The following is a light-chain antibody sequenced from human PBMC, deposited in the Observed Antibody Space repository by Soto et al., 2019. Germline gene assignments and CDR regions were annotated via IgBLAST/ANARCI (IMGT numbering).Light chain of an antibody. CDR2: EVS. V-gene: IGLV2-14*01. CDR3: SSFRSGSTL. J-gene: IGLJ1*01. CDR1: SSDVGGYNY. Sequence: QSALTQPASGQSITISCTGTSSDVGGYNYVSWYQQHPGKAPKLMIYEVSNRPSGVSNRFSGSKSGNTASLTISGLQAEDEADYYCSSFRSGSTLFGTGTKLTVL.